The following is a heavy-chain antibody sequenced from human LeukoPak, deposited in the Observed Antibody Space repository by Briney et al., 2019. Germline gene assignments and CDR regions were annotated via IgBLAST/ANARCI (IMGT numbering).Heavy chain of an antibody. Sequence: SETLSLTCTVSGGSISGYYWSWIRQPPGKGLEWIGYIYYSGSTKYNPSLKSRVTISVDTSKNQFSLKLSSVTAADTAVYYCARGLGGSYWSYNWFDPWGQGTLVTVSS. J-gene: IGHJ5*02. D-gene: IGHD1-26*01. CDR1: GGSISGYY. V-gene: IGHV4-59*01. CDR3: ARGLGGSYWSYNWFDP. CDR2: IYYSGST.